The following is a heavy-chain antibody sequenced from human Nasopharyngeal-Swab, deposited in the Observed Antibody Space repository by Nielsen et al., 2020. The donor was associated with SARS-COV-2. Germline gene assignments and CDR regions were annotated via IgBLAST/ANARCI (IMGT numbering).Heavy chain of an antibody. Sequence: GGSLRLSCAASGLTFSSYGMSWVRQAPGKGLEWVSIITNSGGSAYYADSVKGRFTISRDNSKNTLYLQMSSLRAEDTAVYYCAKDRIGYCTKGVCYNSGMDVWGQGTLVTVSS. V-gene: IGHV3-23*01. CDR3: AKDRIGYCTKGVCYNSGMDV. J-gene: IGHJ4*02. CDR1: GLTFSSYG. D-gene: IGHD2-8*01. CDR2: ITNSGGSA.